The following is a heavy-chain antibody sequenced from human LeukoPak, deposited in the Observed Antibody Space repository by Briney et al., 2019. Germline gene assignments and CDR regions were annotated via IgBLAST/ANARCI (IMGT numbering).Heavy chain of an antibody. CDR1: GFTFSSYA. J-gene: IGHJ4*02. CDR3: ATGHDTMVRGVIRVDLDY. D-gene: IGHD3-10*01. Sequence: GGSLRLSCAASGFTFSSYAMNWVRQAPGKGLEWVSYISHTGSANSYADSVKGRFTISRDNGKNSLFLQMNSLRAEDTAVYYCATGHDTMVRGVIRVDLDYWGQGTLVTVSS. V-gene: IGHV3-48*03. CDR2: ISHTGSAN.